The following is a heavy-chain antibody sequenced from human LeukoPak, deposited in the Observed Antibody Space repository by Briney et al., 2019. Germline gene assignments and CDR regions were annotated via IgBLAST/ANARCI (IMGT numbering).Heavy chain of an antibody. Sequence: SETLSLTCTVSGYSISSGYYWGWIRQPPGKGLEWIGSIYHSGSTYYNPSLKSRVTISVDTSKNQFSLKLSSVAAADTAVYYCARDLDFGVVTGYFDYWGQGTLVTVSS. J-gene: IGHJ4*02. CDR2: IYHSGST. CDR3: ARDLDFGVVTGYFDY. D-gene: IGHD3-3*01. V-gene: IGHV4-38-2*02. CDR1: GYSISSGYY.